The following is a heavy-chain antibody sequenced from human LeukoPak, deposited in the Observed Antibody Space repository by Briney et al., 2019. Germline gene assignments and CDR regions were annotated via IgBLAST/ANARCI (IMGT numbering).Heavy chain of an antibody. V-gene: IGHV3-23*01. CDR3: AKTTRPLGALDY. CDR1: GFTFSSYP. J-gene: IGHJ4*02. CDR2: ITDGGGSS. Sequence: PGGSLRLSCAASGFTFSSYPMNWVCQAPGKGLEWVSGITDGGGSSSYADSVKGRFTVSRDNSKNTLYLQMNSLRAEDTAIYYCAKTTRPLGALDYWGPGTLVTVSS. D-gene: IGHD4-11*01.